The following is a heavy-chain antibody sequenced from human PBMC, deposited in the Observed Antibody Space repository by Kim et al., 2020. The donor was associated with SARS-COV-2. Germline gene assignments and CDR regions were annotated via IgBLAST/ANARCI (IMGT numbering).Heavy chain of an antibody. Sequence: DSVKGRFTTSRDNSKNPLYIQMNSLRAEDTAVYYCARSLRYQLLSSYFDYWGQGTLVTVSS. V-gene: IGHV3-66*01. CDR3: ARSLRYQLLSSYFDY. D-gene: IGHD2-2*01. J-gene: IGHJ4*02.